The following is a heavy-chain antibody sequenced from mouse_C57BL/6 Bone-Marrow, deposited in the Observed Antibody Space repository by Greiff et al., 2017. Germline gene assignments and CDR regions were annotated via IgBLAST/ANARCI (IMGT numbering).Heavy chain of an antibody. CDR3: AREGNCWFAD. CDR1: GFTFSSYA. Sequence: DVKLVESGGGLVKPGGSLKLSCAASGFTFSSYAMSWVRQTPEKRLEWVATISDGGSYTYYPDNVKGRFTISRDNAKNNLYLQMSHLKSEDTAMYYCAREGNCWFADWGQGTLVTVSA. CDR2: ISDGGSYT. V-gene: IGHV5-4*01. J-gene: IGHJ3*01. D-gene: IGHD4-1*01.